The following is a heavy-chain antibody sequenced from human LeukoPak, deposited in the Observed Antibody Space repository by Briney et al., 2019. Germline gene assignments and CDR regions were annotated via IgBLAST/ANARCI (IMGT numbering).Heavy chain of an antibody. D-gene: IGHD2-21*01. CDR3: AKDFRIGYSAHFDY. CDR1: GFTFRSHA. V-gene: IGHV3-23*01. J-gene: IGHJ4*02. CDR2: IYENGGTT. Sequence: GESLRLSCVGSGFTFRSHAMSWVRQAPEKGLEFVSGIYENGGTTYYADSVKGRFSISRDNSKNTLYLQVDSLRGEDTAVYYCAKDFRIGYSAHFDYRGQGALVTVSS.